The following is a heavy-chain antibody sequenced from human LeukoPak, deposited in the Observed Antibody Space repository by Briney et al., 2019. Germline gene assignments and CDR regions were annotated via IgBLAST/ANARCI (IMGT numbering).Heavy chain of an antibody. CDR2: ISSSGSYI. J-gene: IGHJ4*02. CDR1: GFTFSSYS. CDR3: ARSCYSVTTCGDY. V-gene: IGHV3-21*01. D-gene: IGHD5/OR15-5a*01. Sequence: PGESLRLSCAASGFTFSSYSMNWVRQAPGKGLGWVSSISSSGSYIYYADSMKGRFTISRDNAKNSLYLQMNSLRAEDTAVYYCARSCYSVTTCGDYWGQGTLVTVSS.